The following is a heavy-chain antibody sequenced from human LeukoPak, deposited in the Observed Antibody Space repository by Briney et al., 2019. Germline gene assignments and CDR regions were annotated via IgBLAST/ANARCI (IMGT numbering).Heavy chain of an antibody. CDR2: INHSGST. V-gene: IGHV4-34*01. D-gene: IGHD3-3*01. CDR3: ARGAITIFGVVMTQYGMDV. J-gene: IGHJ6*02. Sequence: SETLSLTCAVYGGSFSGYYWSWIRQPPGKGLEWIGEINHSGSTNYNPSLKSRVTISVDTSKNQFSLKLSSVTAADTAVYYCARGAITIFGVVMTQYGMDVWGQGTTVTVSS. CDR1: GGSFSGYY.